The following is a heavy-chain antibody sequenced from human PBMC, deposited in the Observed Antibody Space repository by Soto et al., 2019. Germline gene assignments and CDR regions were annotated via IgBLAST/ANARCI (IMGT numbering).Heavy chain of an antibody. V-gene: IGHV3-21*01. D-gene: IGHD6-6*01. CDR3: ARVGSSSSDNYYIDV. Sequence: GGSLRLSCAASGFTFSSYSMNWVRQAPGKGLEWVSSISSSSSYIYYADSVKGRFTISRDNAKNSLYLQMNSLRAEDTAVYYCARVGSSSSDNYYIDVWGKGTTVTVSS. CDR2: ISSSSSYI. J-gene: IGHJ6*03. CDR1: GFTFSSYS.